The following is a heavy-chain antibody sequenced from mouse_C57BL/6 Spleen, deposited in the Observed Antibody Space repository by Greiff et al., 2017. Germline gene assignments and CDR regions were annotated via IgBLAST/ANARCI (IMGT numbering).Heavy chain of an antibody. CDR2: ISYDGSN. CDR3: ARWLRKYYFDY. V-gene: IGHV3-6*01. D-gene: IGHD2-2*01. Sequence: EVQLQESGPGLVKPSQSLSLTCSVTGYSITSCYYWNWIRQFPGNKLEWMGYISYDGSNNYNPSLKNRISITRDTSKNQFCLKLNSVTTEDTATYYCARWLRKYYFDYWGQGTTLTVSS. CDR1: GYSITSCYY. J-gene: IGHJ2*01.